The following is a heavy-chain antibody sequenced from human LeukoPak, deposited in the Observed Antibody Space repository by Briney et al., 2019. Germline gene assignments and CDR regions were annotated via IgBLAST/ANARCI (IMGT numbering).Heavy chain of an antibody. Sequence: PGGSLRLSCAASGFTFRNYDMHWVRQVPGRGLEWVSAIGIADDTHYPDSVKGRFTISRENAKNSLYLQMNSLRDGDTAVYYCVRGGIQVSGIDAFGIWGQGTMVTVSS. V-gene: IGHV3-13*01. D-gene: IGHD5/OR15-5a*01. CDR3: VRGGIQVSGIDAFGI. CDR1: GFTFRNYD. J-gene: IGHJ3*02. CDR2: IGIADDT.